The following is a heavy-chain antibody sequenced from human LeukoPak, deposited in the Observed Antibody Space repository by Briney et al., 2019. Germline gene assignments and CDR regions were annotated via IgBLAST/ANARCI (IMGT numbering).Heavy chain of an antibody. J-gene: IGHJ3*02. CDR2: ISYDGRNE. CDR3: VKESGFMVAPNSAFDI. V-gene: IGHV3-30*04. Sequence: GRSLRLSCAASGFIFSSYAMHWVRQAPGKGLEWVAFISYDGRNEYYADSVKGRFTISRDDSKNTLYLQMNSLRAEDTAVYYCVKESGFMVAPNSAFDIWGQGTMVTVSS. D-gene: IGHD4/OR15-4a*01. CDR1: GFIFSSYA.